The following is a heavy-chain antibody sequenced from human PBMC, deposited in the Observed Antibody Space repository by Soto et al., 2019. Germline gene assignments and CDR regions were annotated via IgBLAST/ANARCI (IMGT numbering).Heavy chain of an antibody. CDR3: TRDPGRSWFDP. CDR1: GYTFTTYT. V-gene: IGHV1-3*01. Sequence: ASVKVSCKASGYTFTTYTLQWLRQAPGQRLEWMGWINPGNGDTEYSQTFQGRVTITSDTSASTAYMELSSLRSEDTAVYYCTRDPGRSWFDPWGQGTLVTVSS. D-gene: IGHD3-10*01. J-gene: IGHJ5*02. CDR2: INPGNGDT.